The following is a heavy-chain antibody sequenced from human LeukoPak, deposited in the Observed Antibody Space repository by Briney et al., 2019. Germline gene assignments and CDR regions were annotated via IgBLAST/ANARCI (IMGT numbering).Heavy chain of an antibody. CDR2: IKQDGSEK. CDR1: GFTFSSYW. J-gene: IGHJ4*02. CDR3: ARDAGSSLYYFDY. Sequence: GGSLRLSCVASGFTFSSYWMSWVRQAPGKGLEWVANIKQDGSEKYYVDSVKGRFTISRDNAKNSLYLQMNSLRAEDTAVYYCARDAGSSLYYFDYWGQGTLVTVSS. D-gene: IGHD6-6*01. V-gene: IGHV3-7*01.